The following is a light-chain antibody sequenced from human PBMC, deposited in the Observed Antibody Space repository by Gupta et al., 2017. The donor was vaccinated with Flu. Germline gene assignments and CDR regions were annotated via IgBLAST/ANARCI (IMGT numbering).Light chain of an antibody. CDR1: RPNIGRNT. V-gene: IGLV1-44*01. Sequence: QSVLTQPPSTSGTPGQRVTITCSGSRPNIGRNTVNWYQQLPKTAPTLLIYSNNQRTSGVPDRFSGSKSGTSASLAISGLQSEDEADYYCAAWDDSLNGYVFGTGTKVTVL. CDR2: SNN. J-gene: IGLJ1*01. CDR3: AAWDDSLNGYV.